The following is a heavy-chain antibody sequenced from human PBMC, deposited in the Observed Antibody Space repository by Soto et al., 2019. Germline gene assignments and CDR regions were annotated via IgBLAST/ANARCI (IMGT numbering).Heavy chain of an antibody. CDR3: ACVGVITMVRGCMRNWFDP. Sequence: QVQLQESGPGLVKPSGTLSLTCAVSGGSISSSNWWCWVRQPPRKGLEWIGDIYHSGSTNYNPSHKSRVTTVVDKYKKQFSLQLSSVTAADTAVYYGACVGVITMVRGCMRNWFDPWGQGTLVTVSS. D-gene: IGHD3-10*01. V-gene: IGHV4-4*02. J-gene: IGHJ5*02. CDR1: GGSISSSNW. CDR2: IYHSGST.